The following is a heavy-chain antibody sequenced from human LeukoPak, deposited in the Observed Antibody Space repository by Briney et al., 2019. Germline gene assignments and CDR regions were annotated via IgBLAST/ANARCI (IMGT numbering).Heavy chain of an antibody. D-gene: IGHD4-23*01. CDR2: ISYDGSNK. Sequence: GGSLRLSCAASGFIFSTYDMHWVRQAPGKGLEWVAVISYDGSNKYFADSVKGRFTISRDSSSNMVSLQMNSLRAEDTAVYYCAKGDYGGNGIDYWGLGTLVTVSS. V-gene: IGHV3-30*18. J-gene: IGHJ4*02. CDR3: AKGDYGGNGIDY. CDR1: GFIFSTYD.